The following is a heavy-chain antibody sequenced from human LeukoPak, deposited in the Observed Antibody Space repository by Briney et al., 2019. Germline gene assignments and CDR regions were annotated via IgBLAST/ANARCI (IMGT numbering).Heavy chain of an antibody. V-gene: IGHV4-59*08. CDR3: ARHSPTYYDFDY. J-gene: IGHJ4*02. Sequence: PSETLSLTCTVSGGSISNYYWTWLRQPPGKGLEWIGYIFHSGSTKYNPSPQSRVTISVDTSKNRFSLKLSSVTAADTAVYYCARHSPTYYDFDYWGQGTLVTVSS. CDR1: GGSISNYY. CDR2: IFHSGST. D-gene: IGHD3-10*01.